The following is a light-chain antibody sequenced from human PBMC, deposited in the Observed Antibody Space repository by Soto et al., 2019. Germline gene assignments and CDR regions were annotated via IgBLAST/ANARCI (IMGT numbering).Light chain of an antibody. CDR3: AAWGDSLNTWV. J-gene: IGLJ3*02. Sequence: QLMLTQPPSASGTPGQRVTISCSGSSSNIGSNAVSWYQHFPGTAPKVLIYSDDQRPSGVPDRFSGSKSGTSASLAISGLRAEDEADYFCAAWGDSLNTWVFGGGTKVTVL. CDR1: SSNIGSNA. CDR2: SDD. V-gene: IGLV1-44*01.